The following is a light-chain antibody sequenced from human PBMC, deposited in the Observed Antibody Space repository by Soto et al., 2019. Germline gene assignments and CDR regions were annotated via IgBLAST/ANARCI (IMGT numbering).Light chain of an antibody. J-gene: IGKJ5*01. CDR1: QNINNY. CDR3: QQYENLPT. V-gene: IGKV1-33*01. Sequence: DIQMTQSPSSLSASLGDRVTITSQASQNINNYLNWSQQKPGRAPKLLIYYASNLEAGVPSRFRGSGSGTDFTFTISRLQPEDIATYYCQQYENLPTSGQGTRLEI. CDR2: YAS.